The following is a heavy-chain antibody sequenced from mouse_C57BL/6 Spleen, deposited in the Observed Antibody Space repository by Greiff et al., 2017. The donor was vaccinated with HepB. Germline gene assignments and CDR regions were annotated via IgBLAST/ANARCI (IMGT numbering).Heavy chain of an antibody. J-gene: IGHJ4*01. V-gene: IGHV1-82*01. CDR2: IYPGDGDT. CDR3: AREEIILGGAMDY. Sequence: VQLQQSGPELVKPGASVKISCKASGYAFSSSWVNWVKQRPGKGLEWIGRIYPGDGDTNYNGKFKGKATLTADKSSSTAYMQLSSLTSEDSAVYFCAREEIILGGAMDYWGQGTSATVSS. CDR1: GYAFSSSW.